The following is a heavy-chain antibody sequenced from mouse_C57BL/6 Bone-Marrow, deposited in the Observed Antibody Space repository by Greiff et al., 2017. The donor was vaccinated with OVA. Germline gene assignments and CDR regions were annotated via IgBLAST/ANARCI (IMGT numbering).Heavy chain of an antibody. D-gene: IGHD2-4*01. CDR1: GYTFTSYW. CDR3: ARGGGYDYDGAWFAY. V-gene: IGHV1-64*01. CDR2: IHPNSGST. Sequence: QVQLQQPGAELVKPGASVKLSCKASGYTFTSYWMHWVKQRPGQGLEWIGMIHPNSGSTNYNEKFKSKATLTVDKSSSTAYMQLSSLTSEDSAVYYGARGGGYDYDGAWFAYWGQGTLVTVSA. J-gene: IGHJ3*01.